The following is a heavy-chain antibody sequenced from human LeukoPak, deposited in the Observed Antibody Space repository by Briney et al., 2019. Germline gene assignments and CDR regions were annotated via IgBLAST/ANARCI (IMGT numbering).Heavy chain of an antibody. J-gene: IGHJ6*03. D-gene: IGHD5-18*01. CDR2: INTDGSST. Sequence: GGSLRLSCAASGFTFSSYWMHWVRQAPGKGLVWVSRINTDGSSTNYADSVKGRFTISRDNAKNTLYLQMNSLRAEDTAVYYCVRGGYSYGWDYYYYMDVWGKGTTVTVSS. V-gene: IGHV3-74*01. CDR1: GFTFSSYW. CDR3: VRGGYSYGWDYYYYMDV.